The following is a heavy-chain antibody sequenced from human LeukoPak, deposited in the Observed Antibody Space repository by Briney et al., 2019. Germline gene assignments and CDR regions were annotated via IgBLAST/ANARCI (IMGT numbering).Heavy chain of an antibody. CDR2: INPSGGRT. V-gene: IGHV1-46*01. Sequence: ASVKVSCKVSGYTLTELSMHWVRQAPGQGLELMGIINPSGGRTSYAQKFQGRVTMTRDMSTSTVYMELSSLRSEDTAVYYCARGSAGEGGYSVEGEYFQHWGQGTLVTVSS. CDR1: GYTLTELS. J-gene: IGHJ1*01. D-gene: IGHD5-24*01. CDR3: ARGSAGEGGYSVEGEYFQH.